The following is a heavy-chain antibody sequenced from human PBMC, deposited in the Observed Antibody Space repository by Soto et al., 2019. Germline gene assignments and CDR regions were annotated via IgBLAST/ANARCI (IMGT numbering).Heavy chain of an antibody. V-gene: IGHV3-30*18. Sequence: QVQLVESGGGVVQPGRSLRLSCAASGFTFSSYGMHWVRQAPGKGLEWVAVISYDGSNKYYADSVQGRFTISRDNSKNTLYLQMNSLRAEDTAVYYCAKLGDGFGGVQLWSPYYYYGMDVWGQGTTVTVSS. CDR2: ISYDGSNK. CDR3: AKLGDGFGGVQLWSPYYYYGMDV. J-gene: IGHJ6*02. D-gene: IGHD5-18*01. CDR1: GFTFSSYG.